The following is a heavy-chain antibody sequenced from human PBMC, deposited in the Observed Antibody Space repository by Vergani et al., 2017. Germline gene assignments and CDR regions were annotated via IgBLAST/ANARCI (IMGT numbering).Heavy chain of an antibody. J-gene: IGHJ3*02. Sequence: QVQLQESGPGLVKPSETLSLTCTVSGGSISSYYWSWIRQPPGKGLEWIGYIDYSGSTNYNPSLKSRVTISVDTSKNQFSLKLSSVTAADTAVYYRARNPYCGGDCYSDAFDIWGQGTMVTVSS. CDR1: GGSISSYY. CDR3: ARNPYCGGDCYSDAFDI. CDR2: IDYSGST. D-gene: IGHD2-21*02. V-gene: IGHV4-59*01.